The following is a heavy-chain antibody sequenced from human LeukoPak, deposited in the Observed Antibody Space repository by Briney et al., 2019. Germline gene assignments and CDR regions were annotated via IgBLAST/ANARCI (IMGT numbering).Heavy chain of an antibody. V-gene: IGHV3-30-3*01. Sequence: GGPLRLSCAASGFTFSSYAMHWVRQAPGKGLEWVAVISYDGSNKYYADSVKGRFTISRDNSKNTLYLQMNSLRAEDTAVYYCARDRVTTSAYYYYGMDVWGQGTTVTVSS. D-gene: IGHD4-11*01. CDR2: ISYDGSNK. CDR1: GFTFSSYA. J-gene: IGHJ6*02. CDR3: ARDRVTTSAYYYYGMDV.